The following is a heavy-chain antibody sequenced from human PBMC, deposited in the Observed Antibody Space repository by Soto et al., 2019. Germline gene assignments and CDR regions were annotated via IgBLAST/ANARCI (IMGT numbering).Heavy chain of an antibody. CDR1: GFTFSSYA. V-gene: IGHV3-23*01. D-gene: IGHD5-18*01. J-gene: IGHJ4*02. CDR2: ISGSGGST. CDR3: AKLRRIQLWLPAYFDY. Sequence: GGSLRLSCAASGFTFSSYAMSWVRQAPGKGLEWVSAISGSGGSTYYADSVKGRFTISRDNSKNTLYLQMNSLRAEDTAVYYCAKLRRIQLWLPAYFDYWGQGTLVTVSS.